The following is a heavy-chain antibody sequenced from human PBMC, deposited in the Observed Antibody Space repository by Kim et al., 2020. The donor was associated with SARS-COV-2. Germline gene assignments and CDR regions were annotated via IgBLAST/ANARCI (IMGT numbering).Heavy chain of an antibody. CDR3: ARGRGWQNYFDY. V-gene: IGHV4-4*07. Sequence: NPSRESRVTMSADTSKNQFSLKLSSVTAADTAVYYCARGRGWQNYFDYWGQGTLVTVSS. D-gene: IGHD6-19*01. J-gene: IGHJ4*02.